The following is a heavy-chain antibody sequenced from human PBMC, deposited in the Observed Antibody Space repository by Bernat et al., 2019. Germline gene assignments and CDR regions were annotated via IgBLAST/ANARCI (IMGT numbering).Heavy chain of an antibody. CDR1: GFTFRSYG. CDR2: ISYDGRNK. V-gene: IGHV3-30*03. D-gene: IGHD2-21*01. Sequence: QVQLVESGGGVVQPGRSLRLSCAASGFTFRSYGMHWVRQAPGKGLEWVAAISYDGRNKYYADSVKGRFTISRDNSKNTLYLQMNSLRAEDTAVYYCASSMWGWVDYWGQGTLVTVSS. J-gene: IGHJ4*02. CDR3: ASSMWGWVDY.